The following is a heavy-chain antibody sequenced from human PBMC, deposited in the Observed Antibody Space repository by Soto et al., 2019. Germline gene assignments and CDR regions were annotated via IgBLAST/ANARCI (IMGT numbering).Heavy chain of an antibody. CDR1: GFTFSSYA. CDR2: ISYDGSNK. CDR3: ARGTEDSSGYIVDY. J-gene: IGHJ4*02. V-gene: IGHV3-30-3*01. Sequence: QVQLVESGGGVVQPGRSLRLSCAASGFTFSSYAMHWVRQAPGKGLEWVAVISYDGSNKYYADSVKGRFTISRDNSKNTLYLQMNSLRAEDTAVYYCARGTEDSSGYIVDYWGQGTLLTVSS. D-gene: IGHD3-22*01.